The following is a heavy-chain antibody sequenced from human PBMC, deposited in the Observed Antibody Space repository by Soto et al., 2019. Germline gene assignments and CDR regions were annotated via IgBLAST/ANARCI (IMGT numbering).Heavy chain of an antibody. CDR3: AKAYSNSWPNDWSDP. D-gene: IGHD3-16*01. V-gene: IGHV3-23*01. CDR2: ITGSGAGS. Sequence: EVQLLESGGGWLQPGGSLRLSCAASGFTFSSYAMNWVRQAPGKGLEWVSGITGSGAGSYYSDSVKGRFTISRDKSKNTPSLQMNSLRAEYTAVYYCAKAYSNSWPNDWSDPWGQGKLVTVSS. CDR1: GFTFSSYA. J-gene: IGHJ5*02.